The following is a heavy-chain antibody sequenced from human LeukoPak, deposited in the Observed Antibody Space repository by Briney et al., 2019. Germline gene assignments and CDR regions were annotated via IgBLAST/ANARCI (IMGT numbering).Heavy chain of an antibody. J-gene: IGHJ4*02. Sequence: ASVKVSCKASGGTFSSYAISWVRQAPGQGLEWMGRIIPIFGTANYAQKFQGRVTITTDESTSTAYMELSSLRSEDTAVYYCARDLSDFWSGLGFWGQGTLVTVSS. CDR3: ARDLSDFWSGLGF. D-gene: IGHD3-3*01. V-gene: IGHV1-69*05. CDR2: IIPIFGTA. CDR1: GGTFSSYA.